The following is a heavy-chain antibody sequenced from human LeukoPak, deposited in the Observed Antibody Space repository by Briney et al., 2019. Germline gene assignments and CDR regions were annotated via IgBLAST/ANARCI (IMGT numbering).Heavy chain of an antibody. CDR2: IIPIFGTA. CDR1: GGTFSSYA. D-gene: IGHD6-6*01. J-gene: IGHJ4*02. Sequence: SVKVSCKASGGTFSSYAISWVRQAPGQGLEWMGGIIPIFGTANYAQKFQGRVTITADESTSTAYMELSSLRSEDTAVYYCPRALGYSSSSGDYWGQGTLVTVSS. V-gene: IGHV1-69*13. CDR3: PRALGYSSSSGDY.